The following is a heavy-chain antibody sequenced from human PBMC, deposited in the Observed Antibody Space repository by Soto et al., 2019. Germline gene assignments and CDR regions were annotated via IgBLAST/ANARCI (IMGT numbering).Heavy chain of an antibody. V-gene: IGHV1-3*01. J-gene: IGHJ4*02. CDR2: INAGNGNT. CDR1: GYTFTSYA. CDR3: ARDWRSSTSCYLRLFDY. Sequence: ASVKVSCKASGYTFTSYAMHWVRQAPGQRLEWMGWINAGNGNTKYSQKFQGRVTITRDTSASTAYMELSSLRSEDTAVYYCARDWRSSTSCYLRLFDYWGQGTLVTVSS. D-gene: IGHD2-2*01.